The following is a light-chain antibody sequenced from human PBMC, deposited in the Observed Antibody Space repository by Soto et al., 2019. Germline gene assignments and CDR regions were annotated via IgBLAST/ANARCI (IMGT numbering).Light chain of an antibody. CDR2: EIS. CDR3: SSYAGSNNFVV. Sequence: QSALTQPPSASGSPAQSVTISCTGTSSYVGDYNFVSWYQQHPDKATKLIIYEISKRPSGVPDRFSGSKSGNTASLTVSGLQAEDVADYYCSSYAGSNNFVVFGGGTKLTVL. V-gene: IGLV2-8*01. CDR1: SSYVGDYNF. J-gene: IGLJ2*01.